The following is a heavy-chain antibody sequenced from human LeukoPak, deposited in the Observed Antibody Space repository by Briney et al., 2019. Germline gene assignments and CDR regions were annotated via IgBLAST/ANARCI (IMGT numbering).Heavy chain of an antibody. D-gene: IGHD2-21*02. J-gene: IGHJ2*01. CDR3: AKFHSPGRVTHFYWYFDL. V-gene: IGHV3-23*01. CDR2: ISGSGGST. Sequence: GGSLRLSCAASGFTFSSYAMSWVRQAPGKGLEWVSTISGSGGSTDYADSVKGRFTLSRDNSKNTLFLQVNSLRADDTAVYYCAKFHSPGRVTHFYWYFDLWGRGTLVTVSS. CDR1: GFTFSSYA.